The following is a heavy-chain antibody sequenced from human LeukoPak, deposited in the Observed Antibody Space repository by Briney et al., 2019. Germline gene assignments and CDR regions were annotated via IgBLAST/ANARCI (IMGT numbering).Heavy chain of an antibody. V-gene: IGHV1-2*06. D-gene: IGHD6-13*01. Sequence: ASVKVSCKASGYTFTGYYMHWVRQAPGQGLEWMGRINPNSGGTNYAQKFQGRVTMTRDTSISTAYMELSRLRSDDTAVYYCARRGSSSWYYYIDYWGQGTLVTVSS. CDR2: INPNSGGT. J-gene: IGHJ4*02. CDR3: ARRGSSSWYYYIDY. CDR1: GYTFTGYY.